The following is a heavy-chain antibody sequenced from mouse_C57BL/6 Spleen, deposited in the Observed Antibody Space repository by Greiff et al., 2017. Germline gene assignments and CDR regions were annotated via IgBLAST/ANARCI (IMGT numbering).Heavy chain of an antibody. CDR3: ARQDETFDY. CDR1: GFTFSSYG. Sequence: EVQVVESGGDLVKPGGSLKLSCAASGFTFSSYGMSWVRQTPDKRLEWVATISSGGSYTYYTDSVKGRFTISRDNAKNTLYLQMSSLKSEDTAMYYCARQDETFDYWGQGTTLTVSS. J-gene: IGHJ2*01. CDR2: ISSGGSYT. V-gene: IGHV5-6*01.